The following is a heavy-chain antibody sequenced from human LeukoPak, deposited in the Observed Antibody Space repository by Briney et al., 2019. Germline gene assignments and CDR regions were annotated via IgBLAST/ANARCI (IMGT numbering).Heavy chain of an antibody. CDR2: IYDSGNT. CDR1: GDSISSGDYY. J-gene: IGHJ4*02. Sequence: SETLSLTCTVSGDSISSGDYYWSWIRQPPGKGLEWIVYIYDSGNTYYNPSLKSRVTISLDTSKNQFSLKLTSVTAADTAVYYCARGPAYSGSYSKRAIFDYWGQGTLVTVSS. V-gene: IGHV4-30-4*01. D-gene: IGHD1-26*01. CDR3: ARGPAYSGSYSKRAIFDY.